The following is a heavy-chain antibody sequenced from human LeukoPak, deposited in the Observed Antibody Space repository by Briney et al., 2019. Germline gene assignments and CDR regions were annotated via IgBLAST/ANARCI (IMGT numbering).Heavy chain of an antibody. J-gene: IGHJ3*02. CDR1: GFTFSSYA. CDR2: ISGSGGST. Sequence: GGSLRLSCAASGFTFSSYAMSWVRQAPGKGLEWVSAISGSGGSTYYADSVKGRFTISRDNSKNTLYLQMNSLRAEDTAVYYCAKGLITIFGVVPDAFDIWGQGTMVTVSS. CDR3: AKGLITIFGVVPDAFDI. D-gene: IGHD3-3*01. V-gene: IGHV3-23*01.